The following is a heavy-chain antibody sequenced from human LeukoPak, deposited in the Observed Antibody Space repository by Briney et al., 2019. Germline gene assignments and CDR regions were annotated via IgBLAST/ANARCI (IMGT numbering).Heavy chain of an antibody. CDR3: ARVGIIQEAGTGFDD. Sequence: PSETLSLTCTVSGGSISSYYWSWIRQPAGKGLEWIGRIYTSGSTNYNPSLKSRVTMSVDTSKNQFSLKLSSVTAADTAVYYCARVGIIQEAGTGFDDWGQGTLVTVSS. CDR2: IYTSGST. D-gene: IGHD6-13*01. J-gene: IGHJ4*02. V-gene: IGHV4-4*07. CDR1: GGSISSYY.